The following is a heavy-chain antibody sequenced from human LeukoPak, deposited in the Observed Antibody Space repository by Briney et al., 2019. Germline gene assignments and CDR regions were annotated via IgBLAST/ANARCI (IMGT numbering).Heavy chain of an antibody. V-gene: IGHV3-48*04. J-gene: IGHJ4*02. CDR1: GFTFNTYS. CDR3: ASPFDY. Sequence: GGSLRLSCAASGFTFNTYSMNWVRQAPGKGLEWLCYIDSSGTTMYYADSVKGRFTISRDNAKNSLYLQMNSLRAEDTAVYYCASPFDYWGQGTLVTVSS. CDR2: IDSSGTTM.